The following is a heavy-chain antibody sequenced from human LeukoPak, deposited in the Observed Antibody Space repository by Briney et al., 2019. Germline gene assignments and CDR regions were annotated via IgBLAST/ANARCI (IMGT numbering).Heavy chain of an antibody. CDR1: GFSLSSYA. CDR2: VNGASDYI. J-gene: IGHJ5*02. CDR3: ARVDYQLFAGWVDP. D-gene: IGHD3/OR15-3a*01. Sequence: GGSLRLSCAASGFSLSSYAMTWVRQAPGKGLEWVSSVNGASDYIYYADSVKGRFTIARDNAKNSVYLQMHSLRTEDTAVHFCARVDYQLFAGWVDPWGQGPLVTVSS. V-gene: IGHV3-21*01.